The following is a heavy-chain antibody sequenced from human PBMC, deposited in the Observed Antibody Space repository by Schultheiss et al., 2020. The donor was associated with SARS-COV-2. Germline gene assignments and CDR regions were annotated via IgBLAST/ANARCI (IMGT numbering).Heavy chain of an antibody. Sequence: GGSLRLSCEASGFTFSTHTMNWVRQAPGKGLEWISYISASSNSIYYADSVKGRFTISRDNVKNSLFLHMSSLRDDDTAMYYCARDFYDALNDTYGMDVWGQGTMVTVSS. J-gene: IGHJ6*02. CDR2: ISASSNSI. D-gene: IGHD1-1*01. CDR3: ARDFYDALNDTYGMDV. CDR1: GFTFSTHT. V-gene: IGHV3-48*02.